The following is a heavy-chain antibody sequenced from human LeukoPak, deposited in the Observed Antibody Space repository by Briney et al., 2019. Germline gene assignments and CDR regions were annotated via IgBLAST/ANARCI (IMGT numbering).Heavy chain of an antibody. CDR1: GYTFNNYG. Sequence: ASVKVSCKASGYTFNNYGISWVRQAPGQGLEWMGWIYTYNGHTRYAQNFQGRVTMTTDISTNTAYMEVRSLRSDDTAVYYCARDEKWLIDYWGQGTLVTVSS. CDR3: ARDEKWLIDY. D-gene: IGHD5-12*01. V-gene: IGHV1-18*01. CDR2: IYTYNGHT. J-gene: IGHJ4*02.